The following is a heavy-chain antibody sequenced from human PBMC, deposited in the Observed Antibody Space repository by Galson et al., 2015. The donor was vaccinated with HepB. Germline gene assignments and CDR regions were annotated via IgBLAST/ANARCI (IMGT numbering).Heavy chain of an antibody. V-gene: IGHV5-51*01. Sequence: QSGAEVKKPGESLKISCKGSGYTFTSYWIAWVRQMPGKGLEWMGIIYPGDSDTRYSPSFQGQVTISADKSNSTAYLQWSSLKASDTAIYYCARRGYCSGGSCHSHAFDIWGQGTMVTVSS. CDR2: IYPGDSDT. J-gene: IGHJ3*02. CDR1: GYTFTSYW. D-gene: IGHD2-15*01. CDR3: ARRGYCSGGSCHSHAFDI.